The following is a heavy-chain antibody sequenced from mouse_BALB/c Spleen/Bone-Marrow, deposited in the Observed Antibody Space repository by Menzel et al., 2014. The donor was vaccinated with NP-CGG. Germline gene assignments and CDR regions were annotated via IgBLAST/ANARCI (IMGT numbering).Heavy chain of an antibody. J-gene: IGHJ3*01. CDR3: TRGLRAWFAY. Sequence: QVQLPQSGAELVKPGASVKLSCKASGYTFTSYYMYWVKQRPGQGLEWIGGINPSNGGTNFNEKFKSKATLTVDKSSSTAYMQLSSLTSEDSAVYYCTRGLRAWFAYWGQGTLVTVSA. D-gene: IGHD3-1*01. V-gene: IGHV1S81*02. CDR2: INPSNGGT. CDR1: GYTFTSYY.